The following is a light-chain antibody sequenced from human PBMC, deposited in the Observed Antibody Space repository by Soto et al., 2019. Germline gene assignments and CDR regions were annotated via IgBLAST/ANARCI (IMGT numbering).Light chain of an antibody. Sequence: QSVLTQPASVSGSPGQSITISCTGTSSDVGGYDYVSWYQLHPGKAPKLMVFEVSKRPSGVSYRFSGSKSGNTASLTISGLQAEDEADYFCSSYSISTAYLFGTGNKV. CDR3: SSYSISTAYL. CDR2: EVS. CDR1: SSDVGGYDY. J-gene: IGLJ1*01. V-gene: IGLV2-14*01.